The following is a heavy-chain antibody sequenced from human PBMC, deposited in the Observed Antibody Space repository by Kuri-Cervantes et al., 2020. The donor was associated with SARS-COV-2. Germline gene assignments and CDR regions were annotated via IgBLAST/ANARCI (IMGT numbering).Heavy chain of an antibody. CDR2: INPNSGGT. V-gene: IGHV1-2*04. CDR3: ARSTAFRRLVVISQGGAFDI. J-gene: IGHJ3*02. CDR1: VYTFTGYY. D-gene: IGHD3-22*01. Sequence: SVKVSCKASVYTFTGYYMHWVRQAPGQGLGWMGWINPNSGGTNYAKKFQSWVTMTRDTSISTVYMELSRLRSEDTAMYYCARSTAFRRLVVISQGGAFDIWGQGTLVTVSS.